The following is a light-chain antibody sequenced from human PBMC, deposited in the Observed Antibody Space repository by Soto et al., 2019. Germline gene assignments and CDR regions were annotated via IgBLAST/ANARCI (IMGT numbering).Light chain of an antibody. CDR2: EVS. Sequence: QSALTQPASVSGSPGQSITISCTGTSSDVGCYNYFSWYQQHPGKAPKLMIYEVSNRPSGVSNRFSGSKSDNTASLTISGLQAEDEADYYGSSYTSFSTYVFGTGTKLTVL. CDR1: SSDVGCYNY. J-gene: IGLJ1*01. CDR3: SSYTSFSTYV. V-gene: IGLV2-14*01.